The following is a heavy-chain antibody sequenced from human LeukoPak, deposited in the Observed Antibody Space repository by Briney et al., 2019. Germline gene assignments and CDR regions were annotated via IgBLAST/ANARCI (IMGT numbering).Heavy chain of an antibody. J-gene: IGHJ4*02. D-gene: IGHD6-13*01. CDR2: INHSGST. CDR1: GGSISSYY. Sequence: SETLSLTCTVSGGSISSYYWSWIRQPPGKGLEWIGEINHSGSTNYNPSLKSRVTISVDTSKNQFSLKLSSVTAADTAVYYCARGHTAGDFDYWGQGTLVTVSS. CDR3: ARGHTAGDFDY. V-gene: IGHV4-34*01.